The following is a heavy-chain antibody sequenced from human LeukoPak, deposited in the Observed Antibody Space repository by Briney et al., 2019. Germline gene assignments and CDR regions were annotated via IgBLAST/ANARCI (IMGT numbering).Heavy chain of an antibody. J-gene: IGHJ4*02. CDR1: GGAISSDSSY. V-gene: IGHV4-61*02. CDR2: IYTSGST. CDR3: ARFKRAGGWSYFDY. D-gene: IGHD6-19*01. Sequence: SQTLSLTCTVSGGAISSDSSYWSWIRQPAGKGLEWIGRIYTSGSTNYNPSLKSRVTISVDTSKKQFSLKLSSVTAADTAVYYCARFKRAGGWSYFDYWGQGTLVTVSS.